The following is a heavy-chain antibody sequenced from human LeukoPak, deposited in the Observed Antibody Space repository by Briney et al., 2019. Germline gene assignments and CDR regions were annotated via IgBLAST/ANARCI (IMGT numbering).Heavy chain of an antibody. J-gene: IGHJ4*02. D-gene: IGHD3-10*01. CDR3: VKDPGRNSWDFAY. Sequence: PGGSLRLSCAASGFTFSSYWMSWVRQAPGKGLEWVASISGSGGDTHYADSVKGRFTISRDISKNTLYVQMNSLRAEDTAVYYCVKDPGRNSWDFAYWGQGSLVTVSS. V-gene: IGHV3-23*01. CDR1: GFTFSSYW. CDR2: ISGSGGDT.